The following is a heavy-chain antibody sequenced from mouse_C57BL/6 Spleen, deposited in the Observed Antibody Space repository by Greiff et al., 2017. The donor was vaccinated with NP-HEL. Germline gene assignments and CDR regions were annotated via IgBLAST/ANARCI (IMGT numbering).Heavy chain of an antibody. CDR2: IWSGGST. CDR3: ARKGEGYPAWFAY. Sequence: VKVVESGPGLVQPSQSLSITCTVSGFSLTSYGVHWVRQSPGKGLEWLGVIWSGGSTGYNAAFISRLSISKDNSKSQVFFKMNSLQADDTAIYYCARKGEGYPAWFAYWGQGTLVTVSA. CDR1: GFSLTSYG. J-gene: IGHJ3*01. D-gene: IGHD2-14*01. V-gene: IGHV2-2*01.